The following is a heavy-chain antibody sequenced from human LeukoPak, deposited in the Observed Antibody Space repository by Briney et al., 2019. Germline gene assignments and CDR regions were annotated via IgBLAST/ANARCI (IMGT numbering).Heavy chain of an antibody. CDR1: GGXISSYY. CDR3: ARVDIVATQYYFDY. V-gene: IGHV4-59*01. CDR2: IYYSGST. D-gene: IGHD5-12*01. Sequence: SETLSLTCTVSGGXISSYYCSWIRQPPGKGLEWLGYIYYSGSTNYNPSLKSRVTISVDTSKNQFSLKLSSVTAADTAVYYCARVDIVATQYYFDYWGQGTLVTVSS. J-gene: IGHJ4*02.